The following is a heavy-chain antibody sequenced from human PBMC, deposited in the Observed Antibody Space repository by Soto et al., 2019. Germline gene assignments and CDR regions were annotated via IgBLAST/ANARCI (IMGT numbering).Heavy chain of an antibody. J-gene: IGHJ4*02. D-gene: IGHD4-17*01. Sequence: QVQLQESGPGLVKPSGTLSLTCTVSGGSMSSSNWWNWVRQPPGKGLEWIGDAHHSGRTNYNPSLRSRVIISVDKSKNHFSLKLSSVTAADTAVYYCARSEATVLDYWGQGTLVTVSS. CDR2: AHHSGRT. CDR3: ARSEATVLDY. CDR1: GGSMSSSNW. V-gene: IGHV4-4*02.